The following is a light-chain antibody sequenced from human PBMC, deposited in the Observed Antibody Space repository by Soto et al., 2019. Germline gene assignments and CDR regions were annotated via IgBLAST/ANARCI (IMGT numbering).Light chain of an antibody. V-gene: IGKV3-15*01. CDR3: QQYNNWSLRGYT. CDR2: GAS. J-gene: IGKJ2*01. Sequence: EIVMTQSPATLSVSPGERATLSCRASQSVSSNLAWYQQKPGQAPRLLIYGASTRATGIPARFSGSGSGTEFTLTISSLQSEDFAVYYCQQYNNWSLRGYTFGQGTKLEIK. CDR1: QSVSSN.